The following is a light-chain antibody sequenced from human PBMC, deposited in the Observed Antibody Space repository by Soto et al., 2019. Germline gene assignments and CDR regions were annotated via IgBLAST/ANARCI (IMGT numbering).Light chain of an antibody. V-gene: IGLV2-14*01. CDR2: EVS. CDR1: SSDVGGYNY. J-gene: IGLJ3*02. Sequence: QSALTQPASVSGSPGQSITISCTGTSSDVGGYNYVSWYQQHPGKAPKLLIYEVSNRPSGVSNRFSGSKSGNTAPLTISGLQAEDEADYHCTSYTSSSTWVFGGGTKLTVL. CDR3: TSYTSSSTWV.